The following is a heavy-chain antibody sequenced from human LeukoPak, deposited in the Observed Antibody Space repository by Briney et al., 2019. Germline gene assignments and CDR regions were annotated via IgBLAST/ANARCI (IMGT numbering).Heavy chain of an antibody. Sequence: GASVKVSCKASGYTFTSYYMHWVRQAPGQGLEWMRIITPSGGSTSYAQKFQGRVTMTRDTSTSTVYMELSSLRSEDTAVYYCARWGKGDSSGYYHDFDYRGQGTLVTVSS. V-gene: IGHV1-46*01. D-gene: IGHD3-22*01. CDR3: ARWGKGDSSGYYHDFDY. J-gene: IGHJ4*02. CDR1: GYTFTSYY. CDR2: ITPSGGST.